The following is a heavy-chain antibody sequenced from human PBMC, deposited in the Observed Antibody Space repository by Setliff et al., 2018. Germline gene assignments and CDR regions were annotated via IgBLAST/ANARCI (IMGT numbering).Heavy chain of an antibody. CDR2: IHYSENT. Sequence: SETLSLTCTVSGGSITSGRYYWGWIRQPPGQGLEWIASIHYSENTYYNPSLKTRVTISVDTSKNHFSLKLSSVTAADTAVYYCVRQPRTYVAAGPPFEYWGQGTLVTVSS. J-gene: IGHJ4*02. CDR3: VRQPRTYVAAGPPFEY. V-gene: IGHV4-39*01. CDR1: GGSITSGRYY. D-gene: IGHD6-19*01.